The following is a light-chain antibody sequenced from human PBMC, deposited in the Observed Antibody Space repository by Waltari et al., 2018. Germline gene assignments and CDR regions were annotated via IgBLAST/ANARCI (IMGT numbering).Light chain of an antibody. J-gene: IGLJ3*02. V-gene: IGLV1-40*01. CDR2: ATL. CDR1: RSNIGAGYA. CDR3: QSYDSDLSSWV. Sequence: QSVLTQPPSVSGAPGQRVTISCTGSRSNIGAGYAVHWYQQLPGTAPKLLIYATLKRPSGVRERFSGAQSGTSASLAITGLQAEDEADYYCQSYDSDLSSWVFGGGSELTVL.